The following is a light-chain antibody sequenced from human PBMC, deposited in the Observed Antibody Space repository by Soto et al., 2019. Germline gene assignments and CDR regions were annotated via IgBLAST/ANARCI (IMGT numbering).Light chain of an antibody. CDR3: SSYAGSSARLV. V-gene: IGLV2-23*01. CDR1: STDFENYNL. J-gene: IGLJ2*01. CDR2: EGT. Sequence: QSALTQPASVSGSPGQSITISCTRSSTDFENYNLVSWYQHCPDKAPKLIIYEGTKRPSEISDRFSGSESDTTASLIISGRQPEDEADDYCSSYAGSSARLVFGGGTKLTVL.